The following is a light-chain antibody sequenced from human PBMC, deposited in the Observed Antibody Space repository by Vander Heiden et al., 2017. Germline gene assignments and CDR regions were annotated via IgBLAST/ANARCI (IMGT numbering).Light chain of an antibody. CDR3: HQTYSSPYT. CDR2: RAS. J-gene: IGKJ2*01. V-gene: IGKV1-39*01. CDR1: QNIRTN. Sequence: IQVTQSPSSLSASIGHRVTITCRASQNIRTNLKWYQQKPGKAPKRLIYRASNLQSGVPSTFSGSGSGTDFTLTITSLQPEDFATYFCHQTYSSPYTFGQGTKLEI.